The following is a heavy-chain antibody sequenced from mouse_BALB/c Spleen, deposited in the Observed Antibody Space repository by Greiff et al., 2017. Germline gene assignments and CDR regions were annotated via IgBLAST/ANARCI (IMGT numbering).Heavy chain of an antibody. V-gene: IGHV2-2*02. CDR1: GFSLTSYG. CDR2: IWSGGST. J-gene: IGHJ2*01. CDR3: ARNRGGNYYFDY. Sequence: VKLVESGPGLVQPSQSLSITCTVSGFSLTSYGVHWVRQSPGKGLEWLGVIWSGGSTDYNAAFISRLSISKDNSKSQVFFKMNSLQANDTAIYYCARNRGGNYYFDYRGQGTTLTVSS. D-gene: IGHD2-1*01.